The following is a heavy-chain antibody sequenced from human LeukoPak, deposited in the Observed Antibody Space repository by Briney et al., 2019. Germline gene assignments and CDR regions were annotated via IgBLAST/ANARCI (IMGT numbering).Heavy chain of an antibody. CDR2: IYHSGST. V-gene: IGHV4-38-2*01. Sequence: SETLSLTCAVSGYSISSGYYWGWIRQPPGQGLEWIGSIYHSGSTYYNPSLKSRVTISVDTSKNQFSLKLSSVTAADTAVYYCARMISTDYMDVWGKGTTVTVSS. D-gene: IGHD3-16*01. CDR1: GYSISSGYY. CDR3: ARMISTDYMDV. J-gene: IGHJ6*03.